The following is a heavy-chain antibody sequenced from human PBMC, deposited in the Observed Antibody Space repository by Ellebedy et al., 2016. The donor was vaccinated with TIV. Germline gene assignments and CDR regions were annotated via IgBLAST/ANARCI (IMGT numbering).Heavy chain of an antibody. CDR3: VRDFDYAFDV. CDR1: GFTFRSRP. CDR2: IGLATGDT. Sequence: PGGSLRLSCAASGFTFRSRPMNWVRQAPGKGLEWLSYIGLATGDTQYADSVKGRFTASRDDARNSLYLQMNSLRDEDTGVYYCVRDFDYAFDVWGQGTMVTVSS. V-gene: IGHV3-21*05. J-gene: IGHJ3*01.